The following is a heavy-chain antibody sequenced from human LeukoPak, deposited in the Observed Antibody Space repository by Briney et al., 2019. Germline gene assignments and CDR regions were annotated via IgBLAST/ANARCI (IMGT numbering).Heavy chain of an antibody. J-gene: IGHJ4*02. V-gene: IGHV4-59*08. CDR3: ARGFSFDY. Sequence: SETLSLTCAVYGGSFSSNYWSWIRQPPGKGLEWIGYIYYSGTTNYNPSLKSRVTISVDTSKSQVSLKLSSVTAADTAVYYCARGFSFDYWGQGTLVTVSS. CDR2: IYYSGTT. CDR1: GGSFSSNY.